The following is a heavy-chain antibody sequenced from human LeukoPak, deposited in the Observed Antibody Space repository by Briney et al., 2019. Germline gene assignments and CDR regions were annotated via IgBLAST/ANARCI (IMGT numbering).Heavy chain of an antibody. CDR2: TYYRSKWFT. CDR1: GDSVSSNIAA. CDR3: ARGWGMDV. Sequence: SQTLSLTCAISGDSVSSNIAAWNWIRQSPSRGPEWLGRTYYRSKWFTDYAVSVKSRIVINPDTSKNQFSLQLNSVTPEDTAVYYCARGWGMDVWGQGTTVTVSS. J-gene: IGHJ6*02. D-gene: IGHD3-16*01. V-gene: IGHV6-1*01.